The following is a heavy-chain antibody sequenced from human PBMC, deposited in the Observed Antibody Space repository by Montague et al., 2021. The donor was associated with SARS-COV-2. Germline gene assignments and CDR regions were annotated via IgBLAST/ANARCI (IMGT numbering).Heavy chain of an antibody. CDR2: IYYSGST. Sequence: SETLSLTCTVSGDSVSSSSYFWGWIRQPPGKGLEWIGSIYYSGSTYYNPSLKSRVTISVDTSKNQFSLKLSSVTAADTAVYYCARKASRGITNFGVVTASYYFDYWGQGTLVTVSS. V-gene: IGHV4-39*01. J-gene: IGHJ4*02. CDR1: GDSVSSSSYF. CDR3: ARKASRGITNFGVVTASYYFDY. D-gene: IGHD3-3*01.